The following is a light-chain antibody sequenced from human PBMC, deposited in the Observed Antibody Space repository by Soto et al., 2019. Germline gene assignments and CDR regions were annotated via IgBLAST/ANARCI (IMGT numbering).Light chain of an antibody. CDR1: SGSIASNY. Sequence: NFMLTQPHSVSQSPGKTVTISCTGSSGSIASNYVQWYQQRPGSAPTTVIYADNQRFYGVPDRFSGSVDSSSNSASLTISGLKTEDEADYYCQSYDSNNVIFGGGTKVTVL. CDR2: ADN. V-gene: IGLV6-57*02. J-gene: IGLJ2*01. CDR3: QSYDSNNVI.